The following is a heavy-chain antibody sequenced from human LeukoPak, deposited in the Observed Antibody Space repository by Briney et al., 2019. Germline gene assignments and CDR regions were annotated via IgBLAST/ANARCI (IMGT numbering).Heavy chain of an antibody. Sequence: APVKVSCKASGYTFTSYYMHWVRQAPGQGLEWLGVVYPSAGTSDPAQRFRARITLSDDTSTSTAYMELRSLKSEDTAIYFCVREYHGGYFDFWGQGTLVTVSS. CDR1: GYTFTSYY. CDR3: VREYHGGYFDF. D-gene: IGHD3-16*01. V-gene: IGHV1-46*03. CDR2: VYPSAGTS. J-gene: IGHJ4*02.